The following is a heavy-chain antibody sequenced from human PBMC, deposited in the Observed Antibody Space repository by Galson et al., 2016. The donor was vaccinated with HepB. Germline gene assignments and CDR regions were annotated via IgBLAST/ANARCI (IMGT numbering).Heavy chain of an antibody. V-gene: IGHV1-3*01. D-gene: IGHD6-13*01. CDR1: GYTFTTYA. CDR3: ARHASSWYGFPFYYFDY. Sequence: QSGAEVKKPGPSVKVSCKASGYTFTTYAIHWVRQAPGQRLEWMGWINAGNGNTKYSQKFQDRVTITRDTSASTAYIELHSLKSEDTAIYYCARHASSWYGFPFYYFDYWGQGTLVTVSS. CDR2: INAGNGNT. J-gene: IGHJ4*02.